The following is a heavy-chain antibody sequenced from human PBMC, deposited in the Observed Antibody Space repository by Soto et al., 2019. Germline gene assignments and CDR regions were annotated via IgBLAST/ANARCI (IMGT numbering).Heavy chain of an antibody. D-gene: IGHD3-9*01. CDR3: ARDEGGYDILTGYYKAHHFDQ. Sequence: QVPLVQSGAEVKRPGDSVKVSCQASGYTFGHFYITWVRQAPGQGLEWMGAISPHNRNTNYAEKFRGRVTMTTDTSTTTAYMELSSLRSDDTAVYYCARDEGGYDILTGYYKAHHFDQWGQGALVTVSS. V-gene: IGHV1-18*01. CDR1: GYTFGHFY. CDR2: ISPHNRNT. J-gene: IGHJ4*02.